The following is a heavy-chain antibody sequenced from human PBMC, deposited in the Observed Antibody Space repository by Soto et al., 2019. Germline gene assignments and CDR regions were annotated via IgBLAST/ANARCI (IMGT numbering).Heavy chain of an antibody. V-gene: IGHV4-39*02. J-gene: IGHJ5*02. CDR1: GDSISRSSYC. Sequence: PSETLSLTCTVSGDSISRSSYCWGWIRQPPGKGLEWIGSLCYGGETYYSPSLKSRVTVSVDSSKNHLSLNLSSVTAADTAVYYCSRRAPEGFDPWGQGTLVTVSS. CDR2: LCYGGET. CDR3: SRRAPEGFDP.